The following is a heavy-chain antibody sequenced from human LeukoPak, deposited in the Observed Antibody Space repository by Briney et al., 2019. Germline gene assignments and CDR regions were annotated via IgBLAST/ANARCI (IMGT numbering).Heavy chain of an antibody. V-gene: IGHV3-20*04. CDR3: ARGYWRLDP. CDR1: GFTFADYG. Sequence: GGSLRLSCVASGFTFADYGMSWVRQAPGKGLEWVAGIHWLGTTYADSVKGRFTISRDDAKNSLYLQMNSLRAEDTALYYYARGYWRLDPWGPGTLVTVSS. J-gene: IGHJ5*02. CDR2: IHWLGTT. D-gene: IGHD2-15*01.